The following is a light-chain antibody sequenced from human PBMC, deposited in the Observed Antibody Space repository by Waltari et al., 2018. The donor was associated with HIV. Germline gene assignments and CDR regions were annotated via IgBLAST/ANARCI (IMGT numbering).Light chain of an antibody. J-gene: IGLJ2*01. CDR3: SSYTTTRTLV. CDR2: EVS. CDR1: SSDVGAYNY. Sequence: QSALTQPASVSGSPGQSITISCTGTSSDVGAYNYVSWYQQHPDKPPKPLIYEVSNRPSGVSNRFSGPKPGNTASLTISGLQAEDEADYYCSSYTTTRTLVFGGGTKLTVL. V-gene: IGLV2-14*01.